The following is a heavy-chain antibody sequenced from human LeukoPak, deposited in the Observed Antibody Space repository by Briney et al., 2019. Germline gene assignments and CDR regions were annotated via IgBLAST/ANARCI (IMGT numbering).Heavy chain of an antibody. CDR1: GFTFSSYG. J-gene: IGHJ6*04. CDR2: ISYDGSNK. CDR3: ARGGRPGIQFRGFGMDV. Sequence: GRSLRLSCAASGFTFSSYGMHWVRQAPGKGLEWVAVISYDGSNKYYADSVKGRFTISRDNSINTLYLQVSSLRAEDTAVYYCARGGRPGIQFRGFGMDVWGKGTTVTVSS. D-gene: IGHD6-13*01. V-gene: IGHV3-30*03.